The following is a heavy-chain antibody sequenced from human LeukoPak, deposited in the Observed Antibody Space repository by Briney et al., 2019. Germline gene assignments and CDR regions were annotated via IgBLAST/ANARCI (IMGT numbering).Heavy chain of an antibody. CDR1: GCTFSSYA. D-gene: IGHD4-11*01. Sequence: ASVKVSCKASGCTFSSYAISWVRQAPGQGLEWMGGISPIFGTANYAQKFQGRVTITADESTSTAYMELSSLRSEDTAVYYCARGPMTTVPNYYYYYYMDVWGKGTTVTVSS. V-gene: IGHV1-69*13. J-gene: IGHJ6*03. CDR2: ISPIFGTA. CDR3: ARGPMTTVPNYYYYYYMDV.